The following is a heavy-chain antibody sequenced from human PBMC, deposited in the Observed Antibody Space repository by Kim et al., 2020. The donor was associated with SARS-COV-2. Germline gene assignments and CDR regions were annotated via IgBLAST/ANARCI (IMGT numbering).Heavy chain of an antibody. J-gene: IGHJ5*02. V-gene: IGHV4-4*09. Sequence: TNSSPSLKSRVTISIDTSKNRFSLSLSSVTAADSAVYYCARYVFGSGLRPWGQATLVTVSS. CDR3: ARYVFGSGLRP. CDR2: T. D-gene: IGHD3-10*01.